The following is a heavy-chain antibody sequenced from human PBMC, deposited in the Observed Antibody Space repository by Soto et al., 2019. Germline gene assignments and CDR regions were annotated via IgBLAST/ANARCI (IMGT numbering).Heavy chain of an antibody. CDR1: GFTFGDYA. D-gene: IGHD1-26*01. CDR3: TRLPITLGATTPLYYFDY. Sequence: GGSLRLSWTASGFTFGDYAMSWFRQAPGKGLEWVGFIRSKAYGGTTEYAASVKGRFTISIDDSKSIAYLQMNSLKTEDTAVYYCTRLPITLGATTPLYYFDYWGQGTLVTVSS. J-gene: IGHJ4*02. CDR2: IRSKAYGGTT. V-gene: IGHV3-49*03.